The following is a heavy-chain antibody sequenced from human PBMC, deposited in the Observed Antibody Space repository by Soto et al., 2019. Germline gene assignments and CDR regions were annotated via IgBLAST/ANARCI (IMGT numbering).Heavy chain of an antibody. Sequence: EVQLVESGGGLVQPGGSLRLSCAASGFIFRNHWMTWVRQAPGKGLEWVANIKPDGSETSYVDSVKGRLTISRDNAKNSLSLQMNSLRAEDTAVYYCARDVGDVSFDYWGQGTLVTVSS. CDR2: IKPDGSET. CDR3: ARDVGDVSFDY. D-gene: IGHD3-16*01. CDR1: GFIFRNHW. V-gene: IGHV3-7*01. J-gene: IGHJ4*02.